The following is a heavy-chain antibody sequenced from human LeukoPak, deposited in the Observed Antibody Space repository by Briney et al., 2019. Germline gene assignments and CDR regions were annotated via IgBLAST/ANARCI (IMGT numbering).Heavy chain of an antibody. J-gene: IGHJ4*02. CDR1: GFTISSYY. CDR2: IYHSGNT. D-gene: IGHD2-2*01. CDR3: AKSGEGHCSSTSCYIDY. Sequence: GGSLRLSCAASGFTISSYYMAWVRQAPGKGLEWVSVIYHSGNTDYADSVKGRFTISRDNSKNTVYLQMNSLRAEDTAVYYCAKSGEGHCSSTSCYIDYWGQGTLVTVSS. V-gene: IGHV3-53*01.